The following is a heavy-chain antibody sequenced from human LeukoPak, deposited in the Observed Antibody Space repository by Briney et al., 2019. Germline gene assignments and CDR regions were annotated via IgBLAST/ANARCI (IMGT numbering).Heavy chain of an antibody. CDR2: ISWNSGSI. CDR3: AKESYGGGPCDY. Sequence: GGSLRLSCAASGFTFDDYAMHWVRRAPGQGLEWVSGISWNSGSIVYADSVKGRFTISRDNAKNSLYLQMNSLRAEDTALYYCAKESYGGGPCDYWGQGTLVTVSS. D-gene: IGHD4/OR15-4a*01. J-gene: IGHJ4*02. CDR1: GFTFDDYA. V-gene: IGHV3-9*01.